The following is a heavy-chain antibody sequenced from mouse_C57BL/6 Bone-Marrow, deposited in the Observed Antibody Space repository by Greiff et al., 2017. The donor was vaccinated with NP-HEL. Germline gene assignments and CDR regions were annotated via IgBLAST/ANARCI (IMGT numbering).Heavy chain of an antibody. D-gene: IGHD1-1*01. CDR3: TPFITTGDAMDY. CDR2: IDPEDGET. V-gene: IGHV14-2*01. Sequence: EVHLVESGAELVKPGASVKLSCTASGFNIKDYYMHWVKQRTEQGLEWIGRIDPEDGETKYAPKFQGKATITADTSSNTAYLQLSSLTSEDTAVYYCTPFITTGDAMDYWGQGTSVTVSS. J-gene: IGHJ4*01. CDR1: GFNIKDYY.